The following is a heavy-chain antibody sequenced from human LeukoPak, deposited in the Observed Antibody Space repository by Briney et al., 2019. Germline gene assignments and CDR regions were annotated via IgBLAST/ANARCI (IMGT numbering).Heavy chain of an antibody. CDR3: ARGEAFDV. CDR1: GGFISSGDYY. Sequence: SETLSLTCTVSGGFISSGDYYWNWIRQPPGKGLEWIGYVYYTGNTFYSPSLKSRVTISVDTSKNQFSLELTSVTAADTAVYYCARGEAFDVWGQGTMFVVSS. J-gene: IGHJ3*01. V-gene: IGHV4-30-4*01. CDR2: VYYTGNT.